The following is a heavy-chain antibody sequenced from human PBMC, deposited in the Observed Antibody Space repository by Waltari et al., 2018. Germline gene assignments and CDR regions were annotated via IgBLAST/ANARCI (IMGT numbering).Heavy chain of an antibody. CDR3: AREFDSSGAYGHSHPFDL. J-gene: IGHJ4*02. CDR1: GDSISDYY. Sequence: QVQLQESGPRLVKPSETLSLTCTVSGDSISDYYWRGIRQPAGKGLEWIGRIDPSGTTNYNPSLKSRVTMSGDTSKNQFSLRLRSVTVADTAVYYCAREFDSSGAYGHSHPFDLWGQGTRVTVSS. V-gene: IGHV4-4*07. D-gene: IGHD3-22*01. CDR2: IDPSGTT.